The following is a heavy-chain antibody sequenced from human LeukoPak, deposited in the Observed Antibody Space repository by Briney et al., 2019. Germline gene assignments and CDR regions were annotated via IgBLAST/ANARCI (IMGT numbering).Heavy chain of an antibody. V-gene: IGHV4-59*04. CDR3: ARPDLESEIYFHF. D-gene: IGHD3-3*01. CDR1: GGSISSYY. J-gene: IGHJ4*02. CDR2: IYYSGST. Sequence: SETLSLTCTVSGGSISSYYWSWIRQPPGKGLEWIGNIYYSGSTYYNPSLKSRVTVSVDTSKNQFSLKLSSVTAADTAVYYCARPDLESEIYFHFWGRGTLVTVSS.